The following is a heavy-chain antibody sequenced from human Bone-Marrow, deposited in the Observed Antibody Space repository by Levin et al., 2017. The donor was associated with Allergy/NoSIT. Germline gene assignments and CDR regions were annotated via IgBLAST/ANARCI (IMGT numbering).Heavy chain of an antibody. CDR1: GFTFNTYG. J-gene: IGHJ4*02. CDR3: AKDSGDATYVDF. CDR2: ISYDGSNT. Sequence: GGSLRLSCAASGFTFNTYGMHWVRQAPGTGLEWVALISYDGSNTYYVDSVKGRFTISRDNAKNTLYLQMNSLRAEDSAVYYCAKDSGDATYVDFWGQGTLVTLSS. D-gene: IGHD3-10*01. V-gene: IGHV3-30*18.